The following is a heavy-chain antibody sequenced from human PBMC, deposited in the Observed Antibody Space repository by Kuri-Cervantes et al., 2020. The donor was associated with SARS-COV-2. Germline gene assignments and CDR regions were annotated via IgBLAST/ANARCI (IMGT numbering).Heavy chain of an antibody. CDR2: IYYSGST. V-gene: IGHV4-31*03. Sequence: SETLSLTCTVSGGSVSSGSYYWSWIRQHPGKGLEWIGYIYYSGSTYYNPSLKSRVTISVDTSKNQFSLKLSSVTAADTAVYYCARDFPTKTTAHDAFDIWGQGTMVTVSS. D-gene: IGHD4-17*01. CDR1: GGSVSSGSYY. J-gene: IGHJ3*02. CDR3: ARDFPTKTTAHDAFDI.